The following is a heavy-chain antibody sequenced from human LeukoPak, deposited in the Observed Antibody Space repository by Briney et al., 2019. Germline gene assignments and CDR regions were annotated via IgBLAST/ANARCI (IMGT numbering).Heavy chain of an antibody. J-gene: IGHJ4*02. CDR3: VRYSYGNDYFDY. D-gene: IGHD5-18*01. V-gene: IGHV1-69*06. CDR1: GGTFSSYA. Sequence: ASVKVPCKASGGTFSSYAISWVRQAPGQGLEWMGGIIPIFGTANYAQKFQGRVTITADKSTSTAYMELSSLRSEDTAVYYCVRYSYGNDYFDYWGQGTLVTVSS. CDR2: IIPIFGTA.